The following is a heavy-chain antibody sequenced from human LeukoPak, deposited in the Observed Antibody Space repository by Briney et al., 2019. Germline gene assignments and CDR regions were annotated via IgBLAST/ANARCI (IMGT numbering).Heavy chain of an antibody. CDR1: GGSISSYY. Sequence: ASDTLSLTCTVSGGSISSYYWSWIRQPPGKGLEWIGYINYSGSTNCNPSLKSRVTISIDTSKNQFSLKLSSVTAADTAVYYCARDRGGSLGYWGQGTLVTVSS. J-gene: IGHJ4*02. D-gene: IGHD6-13*01. V-gene: IGHV4-59*01. CDR3: ARDRGGSLGY. CDR2: INYSGST.